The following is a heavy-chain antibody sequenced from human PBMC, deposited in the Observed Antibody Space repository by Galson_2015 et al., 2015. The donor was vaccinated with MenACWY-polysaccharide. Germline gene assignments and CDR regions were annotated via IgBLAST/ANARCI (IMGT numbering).Heavy chain of an antibody. CDR1: GYTFTGNF. D-gene: IGHD4-11*01. CDR2: INPNSGAT. V-gene: IGHV1-2*02. J-gene: IGHJ5*02. CDR3: ARVPTYLQTEGNWFVP. Sequence: SVKVSCKASGYTFTGNFIHWVRLAPGQGFEWMGWINPNSGATSYAQKFQDRVTMTRDTSINTAYMELHRLRSDDTAVYYCARVPTYLQTEGNWFVPWGQGTPVTVSS.